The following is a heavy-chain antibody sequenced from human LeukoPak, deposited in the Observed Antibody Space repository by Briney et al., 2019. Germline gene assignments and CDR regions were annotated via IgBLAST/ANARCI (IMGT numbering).Heavy chain of an antibody. D-gene: IGHD3-16*02. Sequence: GGSLRLSCAASGFTFSSYWMSWVRQAPGKGLEWVANIKQDGREKYYVDSVKGRFTISRDNAKNSLYLQMNSLRGEDTAVYYCARDLGDYVWGSYRTRRVYYFDYWGQGTLVTVSS. CDR2: IKQDGREK. J-gene: IGHJ4*02. CDR1: GFTFSSYW. CDR3: ARDLGDYVWGSYRTRRVYYFDY. V-gene: IGHV3-7*01.